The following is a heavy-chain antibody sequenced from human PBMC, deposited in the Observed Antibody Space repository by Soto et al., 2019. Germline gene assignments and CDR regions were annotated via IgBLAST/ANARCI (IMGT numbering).Heavy chain of an antibody. Sequence: QVQLVQSGAEVKKPGASVKVSCKASVYTFTSYGISWVRQAPVQGLEWMGWLSDYIGNTNYPQKLQGRVTMTTDTSASRAYKGLGSLGSYDAAMYYCARDAIAARPEWDDYDYCMDDSGQKTTVTVSS. V-gene: IGHV1-18*04. CDR3: ARDAIAARPEWDDYDYCMDD. J-gene: IGHJ6*02. CDR1: VYTFTSYG. D-gene: IGHD6-6*01. CDR2: LSDYIGNT.